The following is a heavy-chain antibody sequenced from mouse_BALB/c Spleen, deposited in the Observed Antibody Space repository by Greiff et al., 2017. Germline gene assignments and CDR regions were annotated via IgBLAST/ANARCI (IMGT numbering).Heavy chain of an antibody. CDR1: GYTFTNYV. CDR3: ARSEVRQGSYFDY. CDR2: INPYNDGT. D-gene: IGHD2-14*01. V-gene: IGHV1-14*01. J-gene: IGHJ2*01. Sequence: VQLQQSGPELVKPGASVKMSCKASGYTFTNYVMHWVKQKPGQGLEWIGYINPYNDGTKYNEKFKGKATLTSDKSSSTAYMELSSLTSEDAAVYDCARSEVRQGSYFDYWGQGTTLTVSS.